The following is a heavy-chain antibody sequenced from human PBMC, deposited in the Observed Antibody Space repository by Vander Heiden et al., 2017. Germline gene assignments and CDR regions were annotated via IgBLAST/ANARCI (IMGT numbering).Heavy chain of an antibody. CDR3: AREGRGQQPGGMDV. J-gene: IGHJ6*02. V-gene: IGHV4-34*01. Sequence: QVQLQQWGAGLLKPSETLSLTCAGYGGSFSGSYWSWVRQPPGRGLEWIGEINHSGSTNYNPSLKSRVTISVDTSKNQFSLKLSSVTAADTAVYYCAREGRGQQPGGMDVWGQGTTVTVSS. CDR2: INHSGST. D-gene: IGHD6-13*01. CDR1: GGSFSGSY.